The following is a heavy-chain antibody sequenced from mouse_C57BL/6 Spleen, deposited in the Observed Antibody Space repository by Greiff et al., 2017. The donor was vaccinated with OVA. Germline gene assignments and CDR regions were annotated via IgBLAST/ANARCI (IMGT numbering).Heavy chain of an antibody. Sequence: VQLQQSGPVLVKPGASVKMSCKASGYTFTDYYMNWVKQSHGKSLEWIGVINPYNGGTSYNQKFKGKATLTVDKSSSTAYMELNSLTSEDSAVYYCARSYGKGAIDYWGQGTSVTVSS. CDR1: GYTFTDYY. J-gene: IGHJ4*01. CDR3: ARSYGKGAIDY. CDR2: INPYNGGT. V-gene: IGHV1-19*01. D-gene: IGHD2-1*01.